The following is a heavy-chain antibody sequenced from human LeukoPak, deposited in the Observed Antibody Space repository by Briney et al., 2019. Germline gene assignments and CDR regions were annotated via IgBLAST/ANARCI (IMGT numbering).Heavy chain of an antibody. CDR2: IYHSGST. J-gene: IGHJ5*02. Sequence: PSETLSLTCTVSGYSISSGYYWGWIRQPPGKGLEWIGSIYHSGSTYYNPSLKSRVTISVDTSKNQFSLKLSSVAAADTAVYYCARAKSRWFDPWGQGTLVTVSS. V-gene: IGHV4-38-2*02. CDR3: ARAKSRWFDP. CDR1: GYSISSGYY.